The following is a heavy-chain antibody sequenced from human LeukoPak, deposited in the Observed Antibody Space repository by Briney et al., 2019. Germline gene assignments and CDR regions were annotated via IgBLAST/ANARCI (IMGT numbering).Heavy chain of an antibody. J-gene: IGHJ4*02. V-gene: IGHV4-38-2*01. Sequence: SETLSLTCVVSGYSISSGYYWGWIRQPPGEGLEWIGSIFHSGITYYIPSLKSRVTISVDTSKNQFSLKLSSVTAADTAVYYFARVRSRSLDYWGQGTLVTVSS. CDR1: GYSISSGYY. CDR3: ARVRSRSLDY. CDR2: IFHSGIT.